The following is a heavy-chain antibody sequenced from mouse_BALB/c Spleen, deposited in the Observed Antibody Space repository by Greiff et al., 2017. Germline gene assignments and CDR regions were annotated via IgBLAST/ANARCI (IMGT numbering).Heavy chain of an antibody. CDR1: GFTFSSYA. CDR3: ARGDSYAMDY. Sequence: DVKLVESGGDLVKPGGSLKLSCAASGFTFSSYAMSWVRQTPEKRLEWVASISSGGSTYYPDSVKGRFTISRDNARNILYLQMSSLRSEDTAMYYCARGDSYAMDYWGQGTSVTVSS. CDR2: ISSGGST. J-gene: IGHJ4*01. V-gene: IGHV5-6-5*01.